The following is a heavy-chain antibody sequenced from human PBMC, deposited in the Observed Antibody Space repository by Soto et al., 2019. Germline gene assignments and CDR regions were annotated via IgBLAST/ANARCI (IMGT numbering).Heavy chain of an antibody. Sequence: SETLSHTWSVYGGSFSGYYWSWIRQPPGKGLEWIGEINHIGGTNYNPSLKSRVTLSIDTSKNQFSLKLSSVIAADTAVYYCARGSSYLGFWGQGTQVT. CDR2: INHIGGT. CDR1: GGSFSGYY. V-gene: IGHV4-34*01. D-gene: IGHD3-16*02. CDR3: ARGSSYLGF. J-gene: IGHJ4*02.